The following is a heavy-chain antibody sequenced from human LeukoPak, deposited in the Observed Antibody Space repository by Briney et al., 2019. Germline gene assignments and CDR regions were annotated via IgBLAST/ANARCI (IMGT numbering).Heavy chain of an antibody. V-gene: IGHV1-69*05. CDR1: GGTFSSYA. Sequence: SVKVSCKASGGTFSSYAISWVRQAPGQGLEWMGGIIPIFGTANYAQKFQGRVTITTDESTSTAYMELSSLRSEDTAVYYCARDPLSGGDWRKYYYMDVWGKGTTVTVSS. D-gene: IGHD2-21*01. CDR2: IIPIFGTA. J-gene: IGHJ6*03. CDR3: ARDPLSGGDWRKYYYMDV.